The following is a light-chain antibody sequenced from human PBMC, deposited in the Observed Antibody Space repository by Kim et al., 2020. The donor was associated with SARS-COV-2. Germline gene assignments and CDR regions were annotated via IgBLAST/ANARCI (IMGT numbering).Light chain of an antibody. V-gene: IGLV3-19*01. CDR1: SLRSFY. Sequence: SELTQDPAVSVALGQTVRITCQGDSLRSFYASWYQQKPGQAPVLVIYGKDNRPSGIPDRFSGSSSGNTASLTITGAQAEDEADYYCNSRDNSGNHLTVFG. J-gene: IGLJ2*01. CDR2: GKD. CDR3: NSRDNSGNHLTV.